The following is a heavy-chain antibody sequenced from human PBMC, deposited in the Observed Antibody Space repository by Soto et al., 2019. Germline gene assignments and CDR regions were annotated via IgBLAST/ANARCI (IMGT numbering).Heavy chain of an antibody. Sequence: ASVKVSCKASGYTFTSYAMHWVRQAPGQRLEWMGWINAGNGNTKYSQKFQGRVTITRDTSASTAYMELSSLRSEDTAVYYCARTKGHYYDSSGYPNWFDPWGQGTLVTVSS. CDR3: ARTKGHYYDSSGYPNWFDP. CDR1: GYTFTSYA. D-gene: IGHD3-22*01. CDR2: INAGNGNT. V-gene: IGHV1-3*01. J-gene: IGHJ5*02.